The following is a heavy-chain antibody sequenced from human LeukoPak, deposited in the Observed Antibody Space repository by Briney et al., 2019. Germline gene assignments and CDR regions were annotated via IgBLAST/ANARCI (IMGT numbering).Heavy chain of an antibody. D-gene: IGHD2-15*01. V-gene: IGHV3-30*18. CDR1: GFTFSSYG. CDR2: ISYDGSHK. Sequence: PGGSLRLSCAASGFTFSSYGIHWVRQAPGKGLEWVAVISYDGSHKYYADSVKGRFTISRGNSKNTLYLQMNSLRAEDTAVYYCAKDLRDSRFLPRRYCSGGSCYQGIDYWGQGTLVTVSS. J-gene: IGHJ4*02. CDR3: AKDLRDSRFLPRRYCSGGSCYQGIDY.